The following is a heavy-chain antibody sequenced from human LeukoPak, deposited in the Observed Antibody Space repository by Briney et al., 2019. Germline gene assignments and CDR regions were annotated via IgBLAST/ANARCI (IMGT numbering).Heavy chain of an antibody. CDR2: ISHDGDNT. D-gene: IGHD2-8*01. CDR3: AKLPLMVYATHEMATTEPLDY. Sequence: PGTSLRLSCEASGFAFGSYAMHWVRQAPGRGLEWVAVISHDGDNTNSGESVRGRFTLSRDNLKNTLYLQMNSLRGEDTALYYCAKLPLMVYATHEMATTEPLDYWGQGTLVTVSS. J-gene: IGHJ4*02. V-gene: IGHV3-30-3*02. CDR1: GFAFGSYA.